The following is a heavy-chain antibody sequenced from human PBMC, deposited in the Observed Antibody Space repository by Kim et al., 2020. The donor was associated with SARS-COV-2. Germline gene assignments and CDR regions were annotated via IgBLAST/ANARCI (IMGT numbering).Heavy chain of an antibody. Sequence: DSVKGRFTISRDNSKNSLNLQMNSLRTEDTALYYCATRAKLQFYYYGMDVWGQGTTVTVSS. J-gene: IGHJ6*02. CDR3: ATRAKLQFYYYGMDV. V-gene: IGHV3-43*01. D-gene: IGHD4-4*01.